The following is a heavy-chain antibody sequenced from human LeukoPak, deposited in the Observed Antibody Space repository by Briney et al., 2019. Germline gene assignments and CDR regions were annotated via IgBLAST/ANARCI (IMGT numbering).Heavy chain of an antibody. CDR2: IYHSGST. J-gene: IGHJ3*02. CDR1: GGSISSSNW. V-gene: IGHV4-4*02. Sequence: SETLSLTCAVSGGSISSSNWWSWVRQPPGKGLEWIGEIYHSGSTNYNPSLKSRVTISVDKSKNQFSLKLSSVTAADTAVYYCARVRILTGRDASDIWGQGTMVTVSS. D-gene: IGHD3-9*01. CDR3: ARVRILTGRDASDI.